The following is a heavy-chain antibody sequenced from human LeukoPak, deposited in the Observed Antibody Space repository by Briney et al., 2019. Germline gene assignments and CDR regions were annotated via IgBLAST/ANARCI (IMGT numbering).Heavy chain of an antibody. J-gene: IGHJ4*02. CDR3: ARSREFDS. CDR2: ISVGSGNNM. V-gene: IGHV3-48*02. Sequence: GGSLRLSCAASGFTFGSYSMNWVRQAPGKGLEWVSHISVGSGNNMYYADSVKGRFTISRDNAKNSLFLQMNSLRDEDTAIYYCARSREFDSWGQGTLVTVSS. CDR1: GFTFGSYS.